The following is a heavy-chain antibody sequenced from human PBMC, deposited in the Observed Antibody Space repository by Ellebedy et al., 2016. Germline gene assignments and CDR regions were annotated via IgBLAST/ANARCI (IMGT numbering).Heavy chain of an antibody. V-gene: IGHV4-34*01. CDR2: INHSGST. CDR3: ARHRGEWELSLDY. J-gene: IGHJ4*02. Sequence: SETLSLTXAVYGGSFSGYYWSWIRQPPGKGLEWIGEINHSGSTNYNPSLKSRVTISVDTSKNQFSLKLSSVTAADTAVYYCARHRGEWELSLDYWGQGTLVTVSS. CDR1: GGSFSGYY. D-gene: IGHD1-26*01.